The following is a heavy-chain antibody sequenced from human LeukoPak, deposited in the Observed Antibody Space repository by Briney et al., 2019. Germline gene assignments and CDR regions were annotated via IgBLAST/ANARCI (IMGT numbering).Heavy chain of an antibody. D-gene: IGHD5-12*01. Sequence: ASVKVSCKASGGTFSSYAISWVRQAPGQGLEWMGRIIPILGIANYAQKFQGRVTITADKSTSTAYMELSSLRSEDTAVYYCARKDHLHSGYDTLTGEDAFDIWGQGTMVIVSS. V-gene: IGHV1-69*04. CDR3: ARKDHLHSGYDTLTGEDAFDI. CDR2: IIPILGIA. J-gene: IGHJ3*02. CDR1: GGTFSSYA.